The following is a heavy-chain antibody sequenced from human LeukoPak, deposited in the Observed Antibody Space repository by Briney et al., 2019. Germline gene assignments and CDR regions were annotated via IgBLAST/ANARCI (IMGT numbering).Heavy chain of an antibody. Sequence: SETLSLTCTVSGGSISSYYWSWIRQPPGKGLEWIGYIYYSGSTNYNPSLKSRVTISVDTSKNQFSLKLSSVTAADTAVYYCARAGESDSSGYYYGFVDYWGQGTLVTVSS. V-gene: IGHV4-59*01. D-gene: IGHD3-22*01. CDR2: IYYSGST. CDR1: GGSISSYY. J-gene: IGHJ4*02. CDR3: ARAGESDSSGYYYGFVDY.